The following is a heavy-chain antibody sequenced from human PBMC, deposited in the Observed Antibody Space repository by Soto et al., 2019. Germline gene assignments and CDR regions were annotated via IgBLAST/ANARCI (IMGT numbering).Heavy chain of an antibody. D-gene: IGHD1-7*01. CDR1: GFTFSSYG. Sequence: GGSLRLSCAASGFTFSSYGMHWVRQAPGKGLEWVAVISYDGSNKYYADSVKGRFTISRDNSKNTLYLQMNSLRAEDTAVYYCAKDALLGLELLSAYYYYMDVWGKGTTVTAP. CDR2: ISYDGSNK. CDR3: AKDALLGLELLSAYYYYMDV. V-gene: IGHV3-30*18. J-gene: IGHJ6*03.